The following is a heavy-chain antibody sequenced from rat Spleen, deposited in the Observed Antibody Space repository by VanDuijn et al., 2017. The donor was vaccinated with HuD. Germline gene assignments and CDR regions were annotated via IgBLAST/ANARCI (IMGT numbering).Heavy chain of an antibody. V-gene: IGHV5-7*01. Sequence: EVQLVESGGGLVQPGRSMKLSCAASGFTFSHYDMAWVRQAPKKGLEWVATISYDGSSTNYRDSVKGRFTISRDNAKSTLYLQMDSLRSEDTATYYCARHFEWNYFDYWGQGVMVTVSS. CDR3: ARHFEWNYFDY. CDR2: ISYDGSST. D-gene: IGHD1-1*01. CDR1: GFTFSHYD. J-gene: IGHJ2*01.